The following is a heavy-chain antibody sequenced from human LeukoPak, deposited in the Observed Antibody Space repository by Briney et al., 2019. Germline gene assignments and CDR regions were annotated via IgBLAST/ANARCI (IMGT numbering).Heavy chain of an antibody. CDR2: ISDSGGST. Sequence: GGPLRLSCAASGFTFSSYAMSWVRQAPGKGREWVSAISDSGGSTYYADSVKGRFTISRDNSKNTLYLQMNSLKTEDTAVYYCTTVGASVRTDAFDIWGQGTMVTVSS. CDR1: GFTFSSYA. CDR3: TTVGASVRTDAFDI. J-gene: IGHJ3*02. D-gene: IGHD3-16*01. V-gene: IGHV3-23*01.